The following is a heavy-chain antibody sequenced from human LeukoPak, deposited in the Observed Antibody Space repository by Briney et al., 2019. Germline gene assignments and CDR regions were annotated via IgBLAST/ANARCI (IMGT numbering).Heavy chain of an antibody. CDR1: GFTFRSYA. D-gene: IGHD3-10*01. V-gene: IGHV3-23*01. CDR2: ISGSGGST. Sequence: GGSLRLSCAASGFTFRSYAMSWVRQAPGKGLEWVSGISGSGGSTYYADSVKGQFTISRDNSKNTLYLQMNSLRAEDTAVYYCAKNYYGSGSYPYDYWGQGTLVTVSS. CDR3: AKNYYGSGSYPYDY. J-gene: IGHJ4*02.